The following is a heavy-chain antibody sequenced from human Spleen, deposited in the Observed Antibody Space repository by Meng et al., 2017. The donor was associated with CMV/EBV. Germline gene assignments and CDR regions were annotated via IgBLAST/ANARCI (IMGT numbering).Heavy chain of an antibody. CDR1: GFTFSSYW. Sequence: GESLKISCAASGFTFSSYWMSWVRQAPGKGLEWVANIKQDGSEKYYVDSVKGRFTISRDNAKNSLYLQMNSLRDEDTALYYCARVSYDSFGYWGQGALVTVSS. D-gene: IGHD3-22*01. CDR2: IKQDGSEK. J-gene: IGHJ4*02. V-gene: IGHV3-7*03. CDR3: ARVSYDSFGY.